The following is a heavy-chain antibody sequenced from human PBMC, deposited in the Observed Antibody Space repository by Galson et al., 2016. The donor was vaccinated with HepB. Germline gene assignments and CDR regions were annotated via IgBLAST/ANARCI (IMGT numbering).Heavy chain of an antibody. CDR3: ARDPYCTGSTCYRVADAFDI. V-gene: IGHV3-33*01. Sequence: SLRLSCAASGFTFRAYGMHWVRQAPGKGLEWVAYIWNDGSNVKYGDSVKGRFTISRDNSKNTLYLQMNSLRVEDTAVYFCARDPYCTGSTCYRVADAFDIWGQGTLVTVSS. CDR2: IWNDGSNV. J-gene: IGHJ3*02. CDR1: GFTFRAYG. D-gene: IGHD2-15*01.